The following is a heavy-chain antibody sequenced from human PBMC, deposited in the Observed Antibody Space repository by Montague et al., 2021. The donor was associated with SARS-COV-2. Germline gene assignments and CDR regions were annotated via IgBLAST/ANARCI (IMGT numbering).Heavy chain of an antibody. Sequence: SLRLSGAASGFTFSRYPMHWVRQAPGKGLEWVAVLSYDGTYHYYSDSCXVLFTISRDNSKNTLYLQLNSLRAEDTAVYFCARDHQFYDVLTAYFPSNYYHNYYGMDVWGQGTTVTVSS. CDR1: GFTFSRYP. V-gene: IGHV3-30-3*01. J-gene: IGHJ6*02. D-gene: IGHD3-9*01. CDR3: ARDHQFYDVLTAYFPSNYYHNYYGMDV. CDR2: LSYDGTYH.